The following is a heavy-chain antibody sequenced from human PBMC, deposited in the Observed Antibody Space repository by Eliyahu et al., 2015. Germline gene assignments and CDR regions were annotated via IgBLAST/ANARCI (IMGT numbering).Heavy chain of an antibody. CDR2: INHSGST. CDR3: ARRVVPAAMVPYYFDY. D-gene: IGHD2-2*01. Sequence: QVQLQQWGAGLLKPSETLSLTCAVYGGSFSGYYWSWIRQPPGKGLEWIGEINHSGSTNYNPSLKSRVTISVDTSKNQFSLKLSSVTAADTAVYYCARRVVPAAMVPYYFDYWGQGTLVTVSS. V-gene: IGHV4-34*01. CDR1: GGSFSGYY. J-gene: IGHJ4*02.